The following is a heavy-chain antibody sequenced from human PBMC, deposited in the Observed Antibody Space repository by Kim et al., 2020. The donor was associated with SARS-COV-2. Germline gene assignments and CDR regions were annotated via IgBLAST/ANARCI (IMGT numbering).Heavy chain of an antibody. Sequence: SETLSLTCAVYDGSFSGYYWSWIRQPPGKGLEWVGEINHSGNTEYNASLKSRVTISVDTSKNPLSLKVNSVTAADTAVYYCAKGRTTIRGIKIRGHTWF. V-gene: IGHV4-34*01. CDR3: AKGRTTIRGIKIRGHTWF. J-gene: IGHJ5*01. CDR2: INHSGNT. D-gene: IGHD3-10*01. CDR1: DGSFSGYY.